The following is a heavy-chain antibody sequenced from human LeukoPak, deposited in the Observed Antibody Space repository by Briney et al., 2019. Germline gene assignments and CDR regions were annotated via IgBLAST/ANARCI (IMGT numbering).Heavy chain of an antibody. D-gene: IGHD6-19*01. CDR3: AREGIAVAGTN. J-gene: IGHJ4*02. V-gene: IGHV3-53*01. CDR1: GFTVSSNY. Sequence: GGCLRLSCAASGFTVSSNYMSWVRQAPGKGLEWVSVIYSGGSTYYADSVKGRFTISRDNSKNTLYLQMNSLRAEDTAVYYCAREGIAVAGTNWGQGTLVTVSS. CDR2: IYSGGST.